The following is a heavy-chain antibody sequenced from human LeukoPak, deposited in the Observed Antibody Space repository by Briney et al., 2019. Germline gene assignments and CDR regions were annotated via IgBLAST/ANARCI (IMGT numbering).Heavy chain of an antibody. D-gene: IGHD4-23*01. Sequence: SETLSLTCTVSGGSISSYYWSWIRQPPGRGLEWIGYNYYSGSTNYNPSLKSRVNISVDTSKNQFSLKLSSVTAADTAVYHCARHVTQRDWFDPWGQGALVTVSS. J-gene: IGHJ5*02. CDR1: GGSISSYY. CDR3: ARHVTQRDWFDP. V-gene: IGHV4-59*08. CDR2: NYYSGST.